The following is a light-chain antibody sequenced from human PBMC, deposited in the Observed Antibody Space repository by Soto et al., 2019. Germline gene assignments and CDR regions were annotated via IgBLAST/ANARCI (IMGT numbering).Light chain of an antibody. J-gene: IGLJ1*01. V-gene: IGLV2-14*01. CDR2: EVR. CDR1: SSYGGGYNY. Sequence: QSALTQPASASGSPGQSITISCTRTSSYGGGYNYVSWYQQHPGKAPKLMIYEVRNRPSGVSNRFSGSKSGNTASLTISGLQAEDEADYYCSSYTSSSTPYVFGTGTKVTVL. CDR3: SSYTSSSTPYV.